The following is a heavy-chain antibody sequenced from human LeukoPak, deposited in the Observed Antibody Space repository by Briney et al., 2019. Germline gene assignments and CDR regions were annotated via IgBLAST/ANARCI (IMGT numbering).Heavy chain of an antibody. Sequence: GRSLRLSCAASGFTFSHYGMHWVRQAPGKGLEWVAVIWNDGSYKYYADSVKGRFTISKDNSKNTLYLQMDSLRAEDTAVYYCAKDVDSRGYDYWGQGTLVTVSS. V-gene: IGHV3-30*18. CDR2: IWNDGSYK. D-gene: IGHD3-22*01. J-gene: IGHJ4*02. CDR3: AKDVDSRGYDY. CDR1: GFTFSHYG.